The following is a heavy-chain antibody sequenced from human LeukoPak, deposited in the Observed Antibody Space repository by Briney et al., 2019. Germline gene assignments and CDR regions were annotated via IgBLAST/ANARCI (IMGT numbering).Heavy chain of an antibody. D-gene: IGHD2-2*01. V-gene: IGHV3-11*03. CDR3: ARHSEGPVNDAFDI. CDR2: LSSSGRYT. J-gene: IGHJ3*02. Sequence: GGSLRLSCAASGFSFSEYYMTWIRQAPGKGLEWVSNLSSSGRYTNYADSVRGRFTISRDNAKKSLYLQMKSLRAEDTAVYYCARHSEGPVNDAFDIWGQGTKVTVSS. CDR1: GFSFSEYY.